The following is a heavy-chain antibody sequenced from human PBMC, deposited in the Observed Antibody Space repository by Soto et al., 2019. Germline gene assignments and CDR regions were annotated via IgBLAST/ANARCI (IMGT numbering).Heavy chain of an antibody. J-gene: IGHJ6*02. CDR3: AREAIEISLGGYYYYGMDV. V-gene: IGHV4-30-4*01. CDR1: GGSISSGDYY. D-gene: IGHD3-16*01. CDR2: IYYSGST. Sequence: ASETLSLTCTVSGGSISSGDYYWSWIRQPPGKGLEWIGYIYYSGSTYYNPSLKSRVTISVDTSKNQFSLKLSSVTAADTAVYYCAREAIEISLGGYYYYGMDVWGQGTTVTVSS.